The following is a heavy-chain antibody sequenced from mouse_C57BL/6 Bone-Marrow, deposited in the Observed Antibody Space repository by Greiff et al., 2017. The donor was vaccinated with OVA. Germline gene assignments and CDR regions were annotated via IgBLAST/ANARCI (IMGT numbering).Heavy chain of an antibody. CDR3: ARSTGTAQAAYYAMDY. V-gene: IGHV1-64*01. CDR2: IHPNSGST. J-gene: IGHJ4*01. CDR1: GYTFTSYW. D-gene: IGHD3-1*01. Sequence: QVHVKQPGAELVKPGASVKLSCKASGYTFTSYWMHWVKQRPGQGLEWIGMIHPNSGSTNYNEKFKSKATLTVDKSSSTAYMQLSSLTSEDSAVYYCARSTGTAQAAYYAMDYWGQGTSVTVSS.